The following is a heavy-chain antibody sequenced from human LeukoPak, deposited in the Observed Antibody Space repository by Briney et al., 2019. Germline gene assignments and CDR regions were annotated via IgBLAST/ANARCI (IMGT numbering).Heavy chain of an antibody. CDR1: GFTFTNYG. V-gene: IGHV1-18*01. D-gene: IGHD6-19*01. J-gene: IGHJ4*02. CDR2: ISAYNGNT. Sequence: ASVKVSCKAYGFTFTNYGVTWVRQAPGQGLEWMGWISAYNGNTNYAQKLQGRVTMTTDTSTSTAYMELRSLRSDDTAVYYCARDSIAVAGTCDYWGQGTLVTVSS. CDR3: ARDSIAVAGTCDY.